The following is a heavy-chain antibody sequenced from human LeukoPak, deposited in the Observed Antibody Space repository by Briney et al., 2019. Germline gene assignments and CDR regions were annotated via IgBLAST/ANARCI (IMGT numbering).Heavy chain of an antibody. Sequence: PGGSLRLSCGASGFLFDDHDMHWVRQAPGKGLEWVSLISWDGGSTYYADSVKGRFTISRDNSKNSLYLQMNSLRAEDTALYYCAKGDSSGYWASFDYWGQGTLVTVSS. V-gene: IGHV3-43D*03. D-gene: IGHD3-22*01. CDR3: AKGDSSGYWASFDY. CDR1: GFLFDDHD. CDR2: ISWDGGST. J-gene: IGHJ4*02.